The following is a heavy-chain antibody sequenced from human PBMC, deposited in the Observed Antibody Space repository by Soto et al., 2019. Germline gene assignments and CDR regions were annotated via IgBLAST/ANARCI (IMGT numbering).Heavy chain of an antibody. Sequence: VGSLRLSCAASVFTFSSYGMHWVRHSPGKGLEWVAVIWYDGSNKYYADSVKGRFTISRDNSKNTLYLQMNSLRAEDTAVYYCARGTYYYDSSGYFFDYWGQGALVTVSS. V-gene: IGHV3-33*01. CDR3: ARGTYYYDSSGYFFDY. D-gene: IGHD3-22*01. CDR2: IWYDGSNK. J-gene: IGHJ4*02. CDR1: VFTFSSYG.